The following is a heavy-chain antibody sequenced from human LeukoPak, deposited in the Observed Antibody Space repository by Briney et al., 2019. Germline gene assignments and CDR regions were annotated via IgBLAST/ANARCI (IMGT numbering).Heavy chain of an antibody. CDR3: ARDRGPAVMDY. J-gene: IGHJ4*02. CDR1: GFTFSSNW. D-gene: IGHD2-2*03. Sequence: GGSLRLPCAASGFTFSSNWMHWVRQAPGKGLVWVSRINGDGSTINYADSVKGRFTISRDNAKNTLYLQMNSLRAEDTAVYYCARDRGPAVMDYWGQGTLVTVSS. CDR2: INGDGSTI. V-gene: IGHV3-74*01.